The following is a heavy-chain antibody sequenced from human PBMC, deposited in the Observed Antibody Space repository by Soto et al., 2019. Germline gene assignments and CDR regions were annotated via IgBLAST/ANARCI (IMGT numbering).Heavy chain of an antibody. CDR2: MWYDGSNK. V-gene: IGHV3-33*01. CDR1: GFTFSNYG. J-gene: IGHJ4*02. Sequence: QVQLVESGGGVVQPGRSLRRSCAASGFTFSNYGMHWVRQAPGKGLEWVAVMWYDGSNKYYADSVKGRFTISRDTSKNTLYLQMNSLRAEDTAVYYCARERIAAAGTAYFDYWGQGTLVTVSS. D-gene: IGHD6-13*01. CDR3: ARERIAAAGTAYFDY.